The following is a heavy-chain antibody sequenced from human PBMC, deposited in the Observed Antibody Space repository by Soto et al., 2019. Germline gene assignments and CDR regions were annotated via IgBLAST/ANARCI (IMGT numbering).Heavy chain of an antibody. J-gene: IGHJ4*02. V-gene: IGHV4-61*01. CDR3: AKHRGDGNYVFDY. D-gene: IGHD1-7*01. CDR1: GDSVISGSYY. Sequence: PSETLSLTCTVSGDSVISGSYYCSCIRLPPWKGLEWIGYVNYGGSTNYNPSLKSPVTISLDTSKNQFSLKVKSVTAADTAVYYCAKHRGDGNYVFDYWGRGILVTVSS. CDR2: VNYGGST.